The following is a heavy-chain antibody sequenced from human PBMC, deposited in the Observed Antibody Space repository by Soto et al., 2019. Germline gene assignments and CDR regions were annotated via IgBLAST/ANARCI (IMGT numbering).Heavy chain of an antibody. D-gene: IGHD3-10*01. CDR1: GFSFSSYA. CDR3: AKESAYYGSGSYVDY. V-gene: IGHV3-23*01. CDR2: ISGSGDST. Sequence: EVQLLHSGGGFIQPGGSLRLSCAASGFSFSSYAMSWVRQAPGKGLEWISAISGSGDSTDYAGSVKGRFTISRDNSRNTLYLQMNSLRVEDTAVYYCAKESAYYGSGSYVDYWGHGTLVTVS. J-gene: IGHJ4*01.